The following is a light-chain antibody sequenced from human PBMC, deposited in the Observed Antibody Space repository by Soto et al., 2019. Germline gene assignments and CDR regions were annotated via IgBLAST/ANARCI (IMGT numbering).Light chain of an antibody. V-gene: IGLV2-14*01. CDR3: SSYTSTNSWV. CDR2: DVS. Sequence: QSALTQSASVSGSPGQSITISCTGTSSDVGGYNYVSWYQQHPGKAPKLIIYDVSNRPSGVSTRFSGSKSGNTASLTISGLQAEDEADDSCSSYTSTNSWVFGGGTKRTVL. CDR1: SSDVGGYNY. J-gene: IGLJ3*02.